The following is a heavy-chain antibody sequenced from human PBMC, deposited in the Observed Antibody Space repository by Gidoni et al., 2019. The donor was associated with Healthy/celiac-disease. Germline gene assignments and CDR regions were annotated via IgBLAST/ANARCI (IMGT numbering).Heavy chain of an antibody. CDR3: ARAQSTVVTPGWFDP. CDR1: GGSISSYY. Sequence: VQLQESGPGLVKPSETLSPTCTVPGGSISSYYGSWIRQPPGKGLEWIGYIYYSGSTNYNPSLKSRVPISVDTSKNQFSRKLSSVTAADTAVYYCARAQSTVVTPGWFDPWGQGTLVTVSS. CDR2: IYYSGST. J-gene: IGHJ5*02. D-gene: IGHD4-17*01. V-gene: IGHV4-59*01.